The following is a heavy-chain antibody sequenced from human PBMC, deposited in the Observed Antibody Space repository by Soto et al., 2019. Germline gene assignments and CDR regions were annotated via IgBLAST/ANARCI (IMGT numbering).Heavy chain of an antibody. CDR2: ISYDGKVA. V-gene: IGHV3-30*18. CDR1: GFTFSSYG. CDR3: AKEGQSTNWYCDY. D-gene: IGHD1-1*01. Sequence: QVQLVESGGGVVQPGRSLRLSCAASGFTFSSYGMHCVRQAPGKGLEWVTVISYDGKVAYYADSVKGRFTISRDNSKNKMYLQMNSRRTEDTAMYYCAKEGQSTNWYCDYWGQGTLVTVSS. J-gene: IGHJ4*02.